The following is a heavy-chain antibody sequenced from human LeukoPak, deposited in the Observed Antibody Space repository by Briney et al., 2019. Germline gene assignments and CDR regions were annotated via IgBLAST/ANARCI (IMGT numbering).Heavy chain of an antibody. V-gene: IGHV1-2*06. Sequence: ASVKVSCKASGYTFTGYYMHWVRQAPGQGLEWMGRINPNSGGTNYAQKFQGRVTMTRDTSISTAYMELSRLRSDDTAVYYCARVCTGYSSGWSFDYWGQGTLVTVSS. CDR3: ARVCTGYSSGWSFDY. J-gene: IGHJ4*02. D-gene: IGHD6-19*01. CDR1: GYTFTGYY. CDR2: INPNSGGT.